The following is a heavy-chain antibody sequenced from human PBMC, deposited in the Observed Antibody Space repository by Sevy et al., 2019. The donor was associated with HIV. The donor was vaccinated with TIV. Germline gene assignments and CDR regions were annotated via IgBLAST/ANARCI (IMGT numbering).Heavy chain of an antibody. D-gene: IGHD2-21*01. CDR1: GFSFSSYG. CDR3: VKEGGGEGGDH. V-gene: IGHV3-30*02. Sequence: GGSLRLSCAASGFSFSSYGMHWVRQAPGNGLEWMSYIQYDGSNKDYADSVKGRFTISRDNSKNTLYLQMNSLRVEDTAVFYCVKEGGGEGGDHRGQGTLVTVSS. J-gene: IGHJ4*02. CDR2: IQYDGSNK.